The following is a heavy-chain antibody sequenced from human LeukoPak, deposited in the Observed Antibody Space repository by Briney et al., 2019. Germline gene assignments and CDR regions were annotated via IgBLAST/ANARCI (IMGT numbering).Heavy chain of an antibody. CDR2: IYYSGST. Sequence: PSETLSLTCTVSGGSISSYYWSWIRQPPGKGLEWIGYIYYSGSTNYNPSLKSRVTISVDTSKNQFSLKLSSVTAADTAVYYCARGRGIAVAGTGRLRWYFDLWGRGTLVTVSS. CDR3: ARGRGIAVAGTGRLRWYFDL. CDR1: GGSISSYY. J-gene: IGHJ2*01. V-gene: IGHV4-59*01. D-gene: IGHD6-19*01.